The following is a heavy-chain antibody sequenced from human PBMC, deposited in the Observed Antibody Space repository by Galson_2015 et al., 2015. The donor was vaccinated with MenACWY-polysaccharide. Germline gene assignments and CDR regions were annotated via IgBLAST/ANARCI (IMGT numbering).Heavy chain of an antibody. CDR1: GFTFKNYW. Sequence: SLRLSCAVSGFTFKNYWMSWVHQAPGKGLEWVANIKKDGSEKYCVDSVKGRFTISRDNGRSSLYLQMNGLRAEDTAVYYCARAGRADTVVVGYGWGLDYWGQGILVTVSS. J-gene: IGHJ4*02. CDR2: IKKDGSEK. CDR3: ARAGRADTVVVGYGWGLDY. V-gene: IGHV3-7*01. D-gene: IGHD2-15*01.